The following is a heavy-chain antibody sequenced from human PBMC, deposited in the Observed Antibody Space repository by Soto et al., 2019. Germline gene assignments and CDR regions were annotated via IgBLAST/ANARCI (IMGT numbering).Heavy chain of an antibody. Sequence: VGSLRLSCAASGFSFSSHWMSWVRQAPGKGLEWVANIKQDGNDKRYVDSVKGRFTISRDNAKSSLYLQMNSLRAEDTAVYYCARYSYSSGPQDSWGQGTLVTSPQ. D-gene: IGHD6-19*01. J-gene: IGHJ4*02. CDR1: GFSFSSHW. CDR2: IKQDGNDK. V-gene: IGHV3-7*03. CDR3: ARYSYSSGPQDS.